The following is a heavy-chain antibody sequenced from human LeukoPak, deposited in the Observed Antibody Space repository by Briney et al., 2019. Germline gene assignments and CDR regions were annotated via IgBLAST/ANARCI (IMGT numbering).Heavy chain of an antibody. V-gene: IGHV3-23*01. CDR3: AKGSPFIAARRGHWFDP. J-gene: IGHJ5*02. Sequence: GGPLRLSCAASGFTFSSYAMSWVRQAPGKGLEWVSAISGSGGSTYYADSMKGRFTISRDNSKNTLYLQMNSLRAEDTAVYYCAKGSPFIAARRGHWFDPWGQGTLVTVSS. D-gene: IGHD6-6*01. CDR1: GFTFSSYA. CDR2: ISGSGGST.